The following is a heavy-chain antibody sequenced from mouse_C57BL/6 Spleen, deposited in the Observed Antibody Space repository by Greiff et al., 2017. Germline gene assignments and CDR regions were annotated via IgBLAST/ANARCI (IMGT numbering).Heavy chain of an antibody. D-gene: IGHD1-1*01. CDR3: ARRFITTVVATDYAMDY. CDR1: GYAFSSSW. J-gene: IGHJ4*01. CDR2: IYPGDGDT. Sequence: VQLVESGPELVKPGASVKISCKASGYAFSSSWMNWVKQRPGKGLEWIGRIYPGDGDTNYNGKFKGKATLTADKSSSTAYMQLSSLTSEDSAVYFCARRFITTVVATDYAMDYWGQGTSVTVSS. V-gene: IGHV1-82*01.